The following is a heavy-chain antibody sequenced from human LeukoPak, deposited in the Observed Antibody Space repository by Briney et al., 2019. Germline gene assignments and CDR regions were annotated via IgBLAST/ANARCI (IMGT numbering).Heavy chain of an antibody. Sequence: SETLSLTCTVSDGSISYNYWSWIRQPVGRGLEWIGRIYTSGSTNYNPSLKSRVTISVDKPKNQLSLKLSSVTAADTAVYYCARDRGIMAVADSWGQGTLVPVSS. D-gene: IGHD6-19*01. CDR1: DGSISYNY. J-gene: IGHJ4*02. V-gene: IGHV4-4*07. CDR3: ARDRGIMAVADS. CDR2: IYTSGST.